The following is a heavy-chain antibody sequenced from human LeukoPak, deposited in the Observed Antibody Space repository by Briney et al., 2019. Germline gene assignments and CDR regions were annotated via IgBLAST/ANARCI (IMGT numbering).Heavy chain of an antibody. D-gene: IGHD6-13*01. J-gene: IGHJ4*02. CDR2: IYSGGST. CDR3: ARTTPPGISAAQHFDY. V-gene: IGHV3-53*01. CDR1: GGSISSYY. Sequence: ETLSLTCTVSGGSISSYYWSWVRQAPGKGLEWVSVIYSGGSTFYADSVKGRFTISRDNSKNTLYLEMNSLRAEDTAVYYCARTTPPGISAAQHFDYWGQGTLVTVSS.